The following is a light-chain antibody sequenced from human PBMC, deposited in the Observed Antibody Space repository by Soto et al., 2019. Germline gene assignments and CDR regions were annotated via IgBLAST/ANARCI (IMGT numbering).Light chain of an antibody. CDR2: AAS. Sequence: AIRMTQSPSSFSASPGDRVSITCRASQDVSTFVAWYQQKPGKAPRLLIDAASTLQSGVPSSFSGSGSRTEFTLTISYLQSEEFATYFCQQYHSFPLTFGGGTKVDFK. CDR1: QDVSTF. CDR3: QQYHSFPLT. V-gene: IGKV1-8*01. J-gene: IGKJ4*01.